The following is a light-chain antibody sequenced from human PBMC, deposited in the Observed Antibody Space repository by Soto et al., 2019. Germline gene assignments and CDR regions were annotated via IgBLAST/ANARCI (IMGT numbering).Light chain of an antibody. J-gene: IGKJ4*01. V-gene: IGKV1-39*01. Sequence: DIQMTQSPSSLSASAGDRVTITCRASQYINNHLNWYQQKPGRAPRLLIYAASTLQSGVPSRFSGSGSATDFTLAISSLQPEDFATYFCQQSQSTPLTFGGGTKVDIK. CDR1: QYINNH. CDR3: QQSQSTPLT. CDR2: AAS.